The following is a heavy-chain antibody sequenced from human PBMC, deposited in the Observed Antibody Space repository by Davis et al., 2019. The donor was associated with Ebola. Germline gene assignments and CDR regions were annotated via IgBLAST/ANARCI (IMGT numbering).Heavy chain of an antibody. CDR3: ARGYSSSWYEYYYYYGMDV. CDR1: GYTFTSYY. Sequence: AASVKVSCKASGYTFTSYYMHWVRQAPGQGLEWMGIINPSGGSTSYAQKFQGRVTMTRDTSTSTAYMELRSLRSDDTAVYYCARGYSSSWYEYYYYYGMDVWGQGTTVTVSS. J-gene: IGHJ6*02. D-gene: IGHD6-13*01. V-gene: IGHV1-46*01. CDR2: INPSGGST.